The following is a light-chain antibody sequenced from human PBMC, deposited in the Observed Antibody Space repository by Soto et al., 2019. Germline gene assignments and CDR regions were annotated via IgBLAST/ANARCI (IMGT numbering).Light chain of an antibody. Sequence: EIVLTQSPGFLSLSPGERATLSCRASQSVDSSFFAWYQQKPGQAPRLLIYGASKRATGIPDRFSGSGSGTDFTLTISRLEPEDFAVYYCQQYVSSVTFGQGTKVEL. CDR2: GAS. CDR1: QSVDSSF. J-gene: IGKJ1*01. CDR3: QQYVSSVT. V-gene: IGKV3-20*01.